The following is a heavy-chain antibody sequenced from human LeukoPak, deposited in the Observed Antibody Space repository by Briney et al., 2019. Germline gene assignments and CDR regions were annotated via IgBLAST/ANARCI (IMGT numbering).Heavy chain of an antibody. D-gene: IGHD3-16*02. CDR1: GFTFSSYG. CDR3: AKEYDYVWGSYRYTLGY. V-gene: IGHV3-33*06. J-gene: IGHJ4*02. Sequence: PTGRSLRLPCAASGFTFSSYGMHWVRQAPGKGLEWVAVIWYDGSNKYYADSVKGRFTISRDNSKNTLYLQMNSLRAEDTAVYYCAKEYDYVWGSYRYTLGYWGQGTLVTVSS. CDR2: IWYDGSNK.